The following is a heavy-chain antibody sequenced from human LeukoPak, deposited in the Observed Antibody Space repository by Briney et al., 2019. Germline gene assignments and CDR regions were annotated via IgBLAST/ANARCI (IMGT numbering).Heavy chain of an antibody. D-gene: IGHD6-13*01. J-gene: IGHJ4*02. CDR2: TYYRSKWYN. Sequence: SQTVSLTCAISGDSVSGNSAAWNWIRQSPSRVLEWLGRTYYRSKWYNDYAVSVKSRITINPDTSKNRFSLQLNSVAPADTAVYYCVRYSSSWDAFTNYFDYWGQGTLVTVSS. V-gene: IGHV6-1*01. CDR3: VRYSSSWDAFTNYFDY. CDR1: GDSVSGNSAA.